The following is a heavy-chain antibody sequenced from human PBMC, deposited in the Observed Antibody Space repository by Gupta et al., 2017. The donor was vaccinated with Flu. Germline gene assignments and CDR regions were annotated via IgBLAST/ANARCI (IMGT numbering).Heavy chain of an antibody. V-gene: IGHV3-7*01. Sequence: KTWVAQAPGRGLEWVANIKKDGSEKNYVDSGNGRFTISRDNAKNSLDLQMNSLRAEDTAVYYCARDGSLWEVTHYWYLDLWGRVTLVSVS. D-gene: IGHD1-26*01. CDR3: ARDGSLWEVTHYWYLDL. J-gene: IGHJ2*01. CDR2: IKKDGSEK.